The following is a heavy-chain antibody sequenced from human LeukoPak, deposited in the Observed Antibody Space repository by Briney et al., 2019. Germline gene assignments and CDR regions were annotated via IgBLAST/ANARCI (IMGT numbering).Heavy chain of an antibody. D-gene: IGHD3-3*01. J-gene: IGHJ6*03. CDR3: TRAFFGVRERVDYYFYYMDV. V-gene: IGHV3-48*04. Sequence: GGSQRLSCSASGFTFSSYGMKWVRQAPRMGLEWLSYISSSDNAIYYAVSVKGRFTISRDNAQNSLFLQMNSLRAEDTAVYYCTRAFFGVRERVDYYFYYMDVWGKGTTVTVSS. CDR1: GFTFSSYG. CDR2: ISSSDNAI.